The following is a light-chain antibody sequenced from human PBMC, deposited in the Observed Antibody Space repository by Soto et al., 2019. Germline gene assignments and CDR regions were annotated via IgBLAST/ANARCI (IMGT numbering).Light chain of an antibody. V-gene: IGLV2-14*03. CDR3: SSCTGSSTVL. J-gene: IGLJ2*01. CDR1: SSDVDTYNY. Sequence: QSVLTQPASVSGSPGQSITISCTGTSSDVDTYNYVSWYQQHPGKAPKLIIYDVSDRPSGVSNRFSGSKSGNTASLTISGLQADDEAAYYCSSCTGSSTVLFGGGTKLTVL. CDR2: DVS.